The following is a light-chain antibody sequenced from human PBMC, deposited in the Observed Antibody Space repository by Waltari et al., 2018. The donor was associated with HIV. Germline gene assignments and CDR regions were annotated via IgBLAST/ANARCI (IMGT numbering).Light chain of an antibody. CDR2: DVT. CDR3: SSYTSSSTLVV. CDR1: SSHVGGFNY. V-gene: IGLV2-14*03. Sequence: QSALTQPASASGSPGQSLTISCTGTSSHVGGFNYVSWYQHHPGKAPKLMIYDVTSRPSGVSNRFSGSKSGNTASLTISGLQAEDEADYYCSSYTSSSTLVVFGGGTKLTVL. J-gene: IGLJ2*01.